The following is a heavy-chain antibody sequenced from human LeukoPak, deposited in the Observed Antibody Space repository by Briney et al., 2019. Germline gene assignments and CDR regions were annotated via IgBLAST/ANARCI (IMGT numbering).Heavy chain of an antibody. D-gene: IGHD3-10*01. CDR2: ISISGGSA. CDR3: AKDRDLLFAHCWFDL. V-gene: IGHV3-23*01. J-gene: IGHJ5*02. CDR1: GFPFSTYA. Sequence: GGSLRLPCAASGFPFSTYAMSWVRQAPGKGLEWVSGISISGGSAYYADSVKGRFTISRDNSKNTLYLQMNRLRAEDTAVYYCAKDRDLLFAHCWFDLWGQGILVTVSS.